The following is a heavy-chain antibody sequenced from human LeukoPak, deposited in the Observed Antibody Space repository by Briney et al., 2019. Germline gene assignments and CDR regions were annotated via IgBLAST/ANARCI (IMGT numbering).Heavy chain of an antibody. CDR2: ISAYNGNT. D-gene: IGHD4-11*01. CDR3: ARVVKPLWEATVTPLHY. Sequence: ASVKVSCKASGYTFTSYGIIWVRQAPGQGLEWMGWISAYNGNTNYAQKLQGRVTMTTDTSTSTAYMELRSLRSDDTAVYYCARVVKPLWEATVTPLHYWGQGTLVTVSS. J-gene: IGHJ4*02. CDR1: GYTFTSYG. V-gene: IGHV1-18*01.